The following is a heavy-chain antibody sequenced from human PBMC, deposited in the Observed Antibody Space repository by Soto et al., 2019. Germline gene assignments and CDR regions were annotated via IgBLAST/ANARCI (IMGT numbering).Heavy chain of an antibody. CDR3: ARDMPIFGVVDYYYYGMDV. CDR1: GFTFSSYP. CDR2: ISYDGSNK. J-gene: IGHJ6*02. V-gene: IGHV3-30-3*01. Sequence: GGSLRLSCAASGFTFSSYPMHWVRQAPGKGLEWVAVISYDGSNKYYADSVKGRFTISRDNSKNTLYLQMNSLRAEDTAVYYCARDMPIFGVVDYYYYGMDVWGQGTTVTVSS. D-gene: IGHD3-3*01.